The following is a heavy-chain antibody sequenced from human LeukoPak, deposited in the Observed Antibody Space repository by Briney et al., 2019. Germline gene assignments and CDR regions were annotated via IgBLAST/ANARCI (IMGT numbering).Heavy chain of an antibody. CDR3: AKATTGLFDY. Sequence: GGSLRLSCAASGFTFSSYGMHWVRQAPGKGLEWVAVISYDGSNKYYADSVKGRFAISRDNSKNTLYLQMNSLRAEDTAVYYCAKATTGLFDYWGQGTLVTVSS. J-gene: IGHJ4*02. CDR2: ISYDGSNK. D-gene: IGHD1-26*01. V-gene: IGHV3-30*18. CDR1: GFTFSSYG.